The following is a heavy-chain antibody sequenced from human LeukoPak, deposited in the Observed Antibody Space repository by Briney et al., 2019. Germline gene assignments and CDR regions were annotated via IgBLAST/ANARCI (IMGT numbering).Heavy chain of an antibody. CDR2: AYYSGST. D-gene: IGHD5-12*01. V-gene: IGHV4-59*01. Sequence: SETLSLTCTVSGGSISSYYWNWIRQPPGKGLEWIGYAYYSGSTNYNPSLKSRVTISVDTSKNQFSLKLTSVTSADTAAYYCASQPARGYSGYDYYFDYWGQGTLVTVSS. CDR3: ASQPARGYSGYDYYFDY. J-gene: IGHJ4*02. CDR1: GGSISSYY.